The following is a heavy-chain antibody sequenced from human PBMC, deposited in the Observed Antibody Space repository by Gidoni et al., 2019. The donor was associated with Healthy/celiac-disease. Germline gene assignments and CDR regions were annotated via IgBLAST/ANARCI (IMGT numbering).Heavy chain of an antibody. CDR2: IYTSGST. V-gene: IGHV4-4*07. Sequence: VQLQESGPGLLKPSETLSLTCTVPACSISSYYWRWIRQPAGKGLEWIGRIYTSGSTNYNPSLKSRVTMSVDTSKNQFSLRLSSVTAADTAVYYCASGPIAAAGTVDYWGQGTLVTVSS. CDR1: ACSISSYY. D-gene: IGHD6-13*01. CDR3: ASGPIAAAGTVDY. J-gene: IGHJ4*02.